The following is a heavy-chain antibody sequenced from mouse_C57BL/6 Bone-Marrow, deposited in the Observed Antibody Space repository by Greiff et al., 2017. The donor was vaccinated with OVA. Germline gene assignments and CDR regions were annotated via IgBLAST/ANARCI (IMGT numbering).Heavy chain of an antibody. CDR1: GYSITSGYY. D-gene: IGHD3-1*01. CDR2: ISYDGSN. CDR3: ARGATPAWFAY. V-gene: IGHV3-6*01. Sequence: ESGPGLVKPSQSLSLTCSVTGYSITSGYYWNWIRQFPGNKLEWMGYISYDGSNNYNPSLKNRISITRDTSKNQFFLKLNSVTTEDTATYYCARGATPAWFAYWGQGTLVTVSA. J-gene: IGHJ3*01.